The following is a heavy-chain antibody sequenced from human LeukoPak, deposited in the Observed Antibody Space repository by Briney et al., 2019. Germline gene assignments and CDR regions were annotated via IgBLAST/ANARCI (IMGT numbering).Heavy chain of an antibody. CDR2: INAGNGNT. CDR1: GYTFTGYY. V-gene: IGHV1-3*01. D-gene: IGHD3-22*01. Sequence: GASVKVSCKASGYTFTGYYMHWVRQAPGQRLEWMGWINAGNGNTKYSQKFQGRVTITRDTSASTAYMELSSLRSEDTAVYYCASSEGSGYVYYYYGMDVWGQGTTVTVSS. CDR3: ASSEGSGYVYYYYGMDV. J-gene: IGHJ6*02.